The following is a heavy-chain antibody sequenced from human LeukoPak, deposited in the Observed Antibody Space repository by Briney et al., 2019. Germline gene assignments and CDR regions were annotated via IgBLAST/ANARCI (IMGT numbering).Heavy chain of an antibody. CDR2: INGNSGGT. Sequence: ASLKVSCKASVYTFTGYYMHWVRQSPGQGLEWIGWINGNSGGTKYAQKFQGRVTMTRDTSISTAYMELNRLRSDDTAVYYCARGDDYIWGSAFNWFDPWGQGTLVTVSS. J-gene: IGHJ5*02. CDR3: ARGDDYIWGSAFNWFDP. D-gene: IGHD3-16*01. V-gene: IGHV1-2*02. CDR1: VYTFTGYY.